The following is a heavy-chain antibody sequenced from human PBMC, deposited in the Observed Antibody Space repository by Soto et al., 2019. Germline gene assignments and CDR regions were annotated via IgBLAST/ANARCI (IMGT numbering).Heavy chain of an antibody. Sequence: SVKVSCKASGGTFSSYDISWVRQAPGQGLEWMGGIIPIFGTANYAQKFQGRVTITADESTSTAYMELSSLRSEDTAVYYCASVAPGYSYARDYYYGMDVSGHGTTVTVSS. V-gene: IGHV1-69*13. J-gene: IGHJ6*02. CDR2: IIPIFGTA. CDR1: GGTFSSYD. CDR3: ASVAPGYSYARDYYYGMDV. D-gene: IGHD5-18*01.